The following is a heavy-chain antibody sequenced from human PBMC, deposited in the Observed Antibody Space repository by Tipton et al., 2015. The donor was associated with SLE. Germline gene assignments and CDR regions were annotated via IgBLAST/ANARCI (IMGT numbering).Heavy chain of an antibody. D-gene: IGHD3-22*01. V-gene: IGHV4-31*03. Sequence: TLSLTCTVPGGSIRSDDYYWTWIRQHPGKGLEWIGYTYYSGSPYYNPSLKGRVTISLDMSKNQFSLRLSSVTAADTAVYYCPIYYHDSTGLHWFDPWGQGTLVTVSS. CDR3: PIYYHDSTGLHWFDP. CDR2: TYYSGSP. J-gene: IGHJ5*02. CDR1: GGSIRSDDYY.